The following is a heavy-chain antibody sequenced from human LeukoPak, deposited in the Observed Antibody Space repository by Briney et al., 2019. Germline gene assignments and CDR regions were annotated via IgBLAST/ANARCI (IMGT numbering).Heavy chain of an antibody. CDR2: IKQDGSEK. CDR1: GFTFSSYW. CDR3: ARVSRHNFGSFDY. J-gene: IGHJ4*02. Sequence: PGGSLRLSCAASGFTFSSYWMSWVRQAPGKGLEWVANIKQDGSEKYYVDSVKGRFTISRDNAKNSLYLQMNSLRAEDTAVYYCARVSRHNFGSFDYWGQGTLVTVSS. V-gene: IGHV3-7*01. D-gene: IGHD1-1*01.